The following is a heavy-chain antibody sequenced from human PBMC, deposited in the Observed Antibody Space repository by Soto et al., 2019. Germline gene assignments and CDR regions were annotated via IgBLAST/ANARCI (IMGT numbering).Heavy chain of an antibody. CDR3: ARLEGLATISYYFDF. Sequence: PSETLSLTCSVSDDSINSDKYYWGWIRQPPGKGLEWIGSIYYRGNAYYKQSLQNRITISLDKSKSQFSLKLNSVTAANTDVYFCARLEGLATISYYFDFWGPGALVTSPQ. J-gene: IGHJ4*02. V-gene: IGHV4-39*01. CDR1: DDSINSDKYY. D-gene: IGHD3-9*01. CDR2: IYYRGNA.